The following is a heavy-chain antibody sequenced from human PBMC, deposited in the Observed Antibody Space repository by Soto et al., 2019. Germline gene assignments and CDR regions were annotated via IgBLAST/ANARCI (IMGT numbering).Heavy chain of an antibody. CDR1: GGSISRYY. J-gene: IGHJ6*02. CDR2: IYSSGST. D-gene: IGHD2-15*01. V-gene: IGHV4-4*07. CDR3: ARRGCSGGSCFSYAYYYGMDV. Sequence: TSETLSLTCTVSGGSISRYYWSWIRQPAGKGLEWIGRIYSSGSTNYNPSVKSRVTMSVDTSKNQFSLKLSSVTAADTAVYYCARRGCSGGSCFSYAYYYGMDVWGQGTTVTVSS.